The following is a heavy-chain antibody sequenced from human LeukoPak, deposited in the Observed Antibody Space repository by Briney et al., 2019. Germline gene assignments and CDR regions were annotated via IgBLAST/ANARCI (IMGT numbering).Heavy chain of an antibody. D-gene: IGHD3-22*01. V-gene: IGHV3-23*01. J-gene: IGHJ4*02. Sequence: GGSLRLSCAASGFTFSSYGMSWVRQAPGKGLEWVSAISGSGGSTYYADSVKGRFTISRDNSKNTLYLQMNSLRAEDTAVYYCAKVSQMIVVVILTEYYFDYWGQGTLVTVSS. CDR3: AKVSQMIVVVILTEYYFDY. CDR1: GFTFSSYG. CDR2: ISGSGGST.